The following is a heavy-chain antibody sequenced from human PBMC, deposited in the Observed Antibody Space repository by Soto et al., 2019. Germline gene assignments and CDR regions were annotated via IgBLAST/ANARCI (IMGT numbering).Heavy chain of an antibody. CDR3: AHRQSDDLGYCSSTSCLASSAEYFQH. Sequence: QITLKESGPTLVKPTQTLTLTWTFSGCSLSTSGVGVGWIRQPPGKALEWLALIYWDVDKRYSPSLKGRLTITKDTSKNQVVLTMTNMDPVDTATYYCAHRQSDDLGYCSSTSCLASSAEYFQHWGQGTLVTVSS. V-gene: IGHV2-5*02. D-gene: IGHD2-2*01. CDR2: IYWDVDK. CDR1: GCSLSTSGVG. J-gene: IGHJ1*01.